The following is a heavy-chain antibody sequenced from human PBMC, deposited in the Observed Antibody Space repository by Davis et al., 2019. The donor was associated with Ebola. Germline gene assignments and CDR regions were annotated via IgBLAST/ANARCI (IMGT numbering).Heavy chain of an antibody. CDR1: GGSFSGYY. J-gene: IGHJ5*02. D-gene: IGHD6-6*01. Sequence: PSETLSLTCAVYGGSFSGYYWSWIRQPPGKGLEWIGEINHSGSTNYNPSLKSRVTMSVDTSKNQFSLKLSSVTAADTAVYYCARGQLGRSRFDPWGQGTLVTVSS. V-gene: IGHV4-34*01. CDR2: INHSGST. CDR3: ARGQLGRSRFDP.